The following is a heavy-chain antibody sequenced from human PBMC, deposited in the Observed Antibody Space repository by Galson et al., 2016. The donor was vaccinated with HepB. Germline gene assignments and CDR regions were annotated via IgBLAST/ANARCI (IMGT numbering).Heavy chain of an antibody. Sequence: SLRLSCAASGFTFNNYAMNWVRQAPGEGLEWVSSISASDGSTYYSDSVNGRFTISRDNSKNTLDLQMNSLRADDTAVYYCARDKGTASRPVFDIWGQGTMVTVSS. CDR1: GFTFNNYA. CDR2: ISASDGST. CDR3: ARDKGTASRPVFDI. V-gene: IGHV3-23*01. D-gene: IGHD6-6*01. J-gene: IGHJ3*02.